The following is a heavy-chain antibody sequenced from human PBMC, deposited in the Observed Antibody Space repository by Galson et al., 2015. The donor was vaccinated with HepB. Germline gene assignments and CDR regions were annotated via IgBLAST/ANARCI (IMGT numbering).Heavy chain of an antibody. CDR2: INPNSGGT. CDR1: GYTLTDYY. Sequence: SVKVSCKASGYTLTDYYIHWVRQAPGQGLEWMGWINPNSGGTNYAQKFQGRVTMTRDTSISTAYMELSGLKSDDTAVYYCARVFTMVRGVTNTFYYYGMDVWGQGTTVTVSS. D-gene: IGHD3-10*01. J-gene: IGHJ6*02. V-gene: IGHV1-2*02. CDR3: ARVFTMVRGVTNTFYYYGMDV.